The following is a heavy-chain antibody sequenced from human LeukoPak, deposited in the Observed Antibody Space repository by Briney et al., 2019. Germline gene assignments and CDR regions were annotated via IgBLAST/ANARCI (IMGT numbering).Heavy chain of an antibody. V-gene: IGHV3-7*01. CDR3: AREGIAAADPFDY. D-gene: IGHD6-13*01. Sequence: GGSLRLSCAASGFTFSSYWMSWVRQAPGKGLEWVANIKQDGSEKYYVDSVKGRFTISRDNAKNSLYLQMNSLRAEDTAVYYCAREGIAAADPFDYWGQGTLVTVSS. CDR1: GFTFSSYW. CDR2: IKQDGSEK. J-gene: IGHJ4*02.